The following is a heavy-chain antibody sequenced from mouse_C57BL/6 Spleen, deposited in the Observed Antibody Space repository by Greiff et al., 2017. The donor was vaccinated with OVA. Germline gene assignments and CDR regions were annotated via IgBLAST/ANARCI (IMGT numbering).Heavy chain of an antibody. J-gene: IGHJ1*03. Sequence: QVQLQQPGAELVMPGASVKLSCKASVYTFTSYWMHWVKPRPGQGLEWIGEIDPSDSYTNYNQKFKGKSTLTVDKSSSTAYMQLSSLTSEDSAVYYCARKLPWYFDVWGTGTTVTVSS. D-gene: IGHD1-1*01. CDR3: ARKLPWYFDV. CDR2: IDPSDSYT. V-gene: IGHV1-69*01. CDR1: VYTFTSYW.